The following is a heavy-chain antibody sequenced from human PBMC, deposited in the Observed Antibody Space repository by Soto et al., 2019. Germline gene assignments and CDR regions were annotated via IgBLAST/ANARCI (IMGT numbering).Heavy chain of an antibody. V-gene: IGHV4-4*02. CDR2: IFYSGST. Sequence: QVPLQESGPGLVNPSGTLSLTCAVSGGSLSSSSWWSWVRQPPGKTLEWLGEIFYSGSTKYNPSLNSRVTISADQSKNDFSLRLSSVTAADTAVYYCVHHGGVPYYHDFWGQGMLVTVSS. CDR1: GGSLSSSSW. CDR3: VHHGGVPYYHDF. J-gene: IGHJ4*02. D-gene: IGHD2-8*01.